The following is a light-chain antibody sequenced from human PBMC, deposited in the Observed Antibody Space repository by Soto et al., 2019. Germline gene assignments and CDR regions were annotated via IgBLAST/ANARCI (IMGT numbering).Light chain of an antibody. Sequence: QSALTQPASVSGSPGQSITISCTGTSSDVGSYNLVSWYQQHPGKARKLMIYEGSKRPSGVSNRFSGSKSGNTASLTISGLQAEDEADYYCCSYAGSSTHVVFGGGTNLTVL. CDR1: SSDVGSYNL. CDR3: CSYAGSSTHVV. J-gene: IGLJ2*01. CDR2: EGS. V-gene: IGLV2-23*01.